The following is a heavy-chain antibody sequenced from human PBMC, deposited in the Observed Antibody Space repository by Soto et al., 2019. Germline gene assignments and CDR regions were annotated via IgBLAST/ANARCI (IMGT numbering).Heavy chain of an antibody. J-gene: IGHJ6*03. V-gene: IGHV4-34*01. CDR3: ARGANCSGGSCYDRHYYMDV. CDR2: INHSGST. Sequence: ETLSLTCAVYGGSFSGYYWSWIRQPPGKGLEWIGEINHSGSTNYNPSLKSRVTISVDTSKNQFSLKLSSVTAADTAVYYCARGANCSGGSCYDRHYYMDVWGKGTTVTVSS. CDR1: GGSFSGYY. D-gene: IGHD2-15*01.